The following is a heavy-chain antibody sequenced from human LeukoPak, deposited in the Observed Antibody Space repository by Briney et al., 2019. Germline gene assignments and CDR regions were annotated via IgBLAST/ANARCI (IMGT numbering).Heavy chain of an antibody. CDR2: INPNSGGT. V-gene: IGHV1-2*02. CDR3: ARGGGSGWYSYYMDV. D-gene: IGHD6-19*01. J-gene: IGHJ6*03. CDR1: GYTFTGYY. Sequence: ASVKVSCKASGYTFTGYYMHWVRPAPGQGREWMGWINPNSGGTNYAQKFQGRVTMTRDTSISTAYMELSRLRSDDTAVYYCARGGGSGWYSYYMDVWGKGTTVTIS.